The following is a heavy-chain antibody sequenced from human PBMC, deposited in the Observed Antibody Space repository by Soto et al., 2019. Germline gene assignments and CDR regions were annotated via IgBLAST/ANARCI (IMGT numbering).Heavy chain of an antibody. J-gene: IGHJ6*02. V-gene: IGHV3-23*01. CDR3: AKKLTTGYSYELYYYYGMDV. D-gene: IGHD3-9*01. CDR1: EFTFSNYE. Sequence: PGGSLRLSCVGSEFTFSNYEMNWVRQAPGKGLEWVSAISGSGGSTYYADSVKGRFTISRDNSKNTLYLQMNSLRAEDTAVYYCAKKLTTGYSYELYYYYGMDVWGQGTTVTVSS. CDR2: ISGSGGST.